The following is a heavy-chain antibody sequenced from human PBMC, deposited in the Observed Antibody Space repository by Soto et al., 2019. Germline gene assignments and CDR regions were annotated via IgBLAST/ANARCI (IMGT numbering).Heavy chain of an antibody. CDR1: GFTFSDYY. CDR3: ASGTNGALFVY. CDR2: ISSRSSTI. Sequence: QVQLVESGGGLVKPGGSLRLSCAASGFTFSDYYMSWIRQAPGKGLEWVSYISSRSSTIFYADSVKGRFTISRDNVKNTLYMQMNSLRAADTAVYFCASGTNGALFVYWGQGNLVTVSS. J-gene: IGHJ4*02. D-gene: IGHD2-8*01. V-gene: IGHV3-11*01.